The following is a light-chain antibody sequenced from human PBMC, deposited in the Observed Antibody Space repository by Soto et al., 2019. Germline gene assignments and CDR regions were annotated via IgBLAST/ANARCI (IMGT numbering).Light chain of an antibody. J-gene: IGKJ4*01. CDR3: QQHINRLS. Sequence: EIVLTQSPATLSLSPGERATLSCRASQSVSNYLAWYQQKPGQAPRLLIHDASTRATGIPARFSGSGSGTDFTITITTLEPEDFAVYYCQQHINRLSFGGGTKVEIK. CDR1: QSVSNY. CDR2: DAS. V-gene: IGKV3-11*01.